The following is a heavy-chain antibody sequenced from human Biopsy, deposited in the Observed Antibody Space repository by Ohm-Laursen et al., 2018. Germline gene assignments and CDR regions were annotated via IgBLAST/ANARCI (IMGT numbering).Heavy chain of an antibody. J-gene: IGHJ5*02. D-gene: IGHD3-22*01. V-gene: IGHV4-39*01. CDR1: GGSISNNNYY. Sequence: TLSLTCTVSGGSISNNNYYWGWIRQPPGKGLEWIGSIFYRGSTRYKPSLKSRLNISVDTSKNQFSLKLTSVSAADTAVYYCARDYDTSGYYYVSWGQGTLVTVSS. CDR2: IFYRGST. CDR3: ARDYDTSGYYYVS.